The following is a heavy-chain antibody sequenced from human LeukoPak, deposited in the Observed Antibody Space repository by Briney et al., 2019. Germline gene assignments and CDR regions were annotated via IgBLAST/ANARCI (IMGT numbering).Heavy chain of an antibody. V-gene: IGHV3-21*01. Sequence: PGGTLRLSCAASGFTFSSYSMNWVRQAPGKGLEWVSSISSSSSYIYYADSVKGQFTISRDNAKNSLYLQMNSLRAEDTAVYYCARDQVNYYGSGSYRDFDYWGQGTLVTVSS. CDR2: ISSSSSYI. CDR1: GFTFSSYS. CDR3: ARDQVNYYGSGSYRDFDY. D-gene: IGHD3-10*01. J-gene: IGHJ4*02.